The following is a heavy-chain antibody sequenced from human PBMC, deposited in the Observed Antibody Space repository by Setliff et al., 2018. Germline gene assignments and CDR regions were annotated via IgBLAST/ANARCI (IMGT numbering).Heavy chain of an antibody. Sequence: SETLSLTCTVSDGSLSTYYWSWIRQPPGKGLEFIGYVYYSGTANYSPSLRSRLTISVDTSKNRFSLKLRSVTAADTAVYYCARGGTFRYFDFWGQGAPVTVSS. CDR3: ARGGTFRYFDF. J-gene: IGHJ4*02. D-gene: IGHD5-12*01. CDR1: DGSLSTYY. V-gene: IGHV4-59*01. CDR2: VYYSGTA.